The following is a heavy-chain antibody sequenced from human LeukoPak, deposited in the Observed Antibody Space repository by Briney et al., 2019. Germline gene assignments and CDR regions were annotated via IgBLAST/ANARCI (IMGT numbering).Heavy chain of an antibody. CDR2: IWYDGSNK. V-gene: IGHV3-33*01. D-gene: IGHD4-17*01. J-gene: IGHJ4*02. CDR1: GFTFSSYG. Sequence: PGRSLRLSCAASGFTFSSYGMRWVRQAPGKGLEWVALIWYDGSNKYHADSVKGRFTISRDNSKNTLFLQMNSLRVEDTAVYYCAREYYGDYYFDYWGQGTLVTVSS. CDR3: AREYYGDYYFDY.